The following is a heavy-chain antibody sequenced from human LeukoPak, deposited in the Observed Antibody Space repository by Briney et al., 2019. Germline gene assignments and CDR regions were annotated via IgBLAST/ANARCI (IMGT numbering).Heavy chain of an antibody. V-gene: IGHV3-23*01. J-gene: IGHJ4*02. CDR1: GFTFSSYT. CDR2: IGGSGGST. Sequence: GGSLRLSCAASGFTFSSYTISWVRQAPGKGLEWVSNIGGSGGSTYCTDSVKGRFTISRDNSKNTLYLQMSSLRAEDTAVYYCAKAQNTERSAADFWGQGTLVTVSS. CDR3: AKAQNTERSAADF. D-gene: IGHD3-3*01.